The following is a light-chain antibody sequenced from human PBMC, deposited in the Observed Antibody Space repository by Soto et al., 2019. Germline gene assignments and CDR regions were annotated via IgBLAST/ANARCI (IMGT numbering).Light chain of an antibody. J-gene: IGLJ3*02. CDR1: NSDVGSYNY. Sequence: QSALTQPPSASGSLGQSVTISCTRTNSDVGSYNYVSWYQHHPNEAPKLIIYEVSKRPSGVPHRFSGFKSGNTASLTVSGLQADDEADYYCSSYGGTNSLGVFGGGTKLTVL. CDR3: SSYGGTNSLGV. CDR2: EVS. V-gene: IGLV2-8*01.